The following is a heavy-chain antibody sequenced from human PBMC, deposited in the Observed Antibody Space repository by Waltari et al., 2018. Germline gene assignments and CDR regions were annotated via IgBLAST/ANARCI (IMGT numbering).Heavy chain of an antibody. D-gene: IGHD6-19*01. CDR1: GGSFSGYY. J-gene: IGHJ4*02. CDR3: ASDDSSGWYGALVY. Sequence: QVQLQQWGAGLLKPSETLSLTCAGYGGSFSGYYWSWIRQPPGQGLEWIGEINHSGSTNYNPSLKSRVTISVDTSKNQFSLKLSSVTAADTAVYYCASDDSSGWYGALVYWGQGTLVTVSS. CDR2: INHSGST. V-gene: IGHV4-34*01.